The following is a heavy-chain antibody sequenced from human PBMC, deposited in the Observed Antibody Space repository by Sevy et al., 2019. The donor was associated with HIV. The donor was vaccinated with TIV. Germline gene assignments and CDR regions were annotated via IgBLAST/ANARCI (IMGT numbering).Heavy chain of an antibody. V-gene: IGHV4-59*01. CDR3: ARDSSSSKRGINWFDP. CDR2: IYYSGST. CDR1: GGSISSYY. J-gene: IGHJ5*02. D-gene: IGHD6-6*01. Sequence: SETLSLTCTVSGGSISSYYWSWIRQPPGKGLEWIGYIYYSGSTNYNPSLKSRVTISVDTSKNQFSLKLGTVTAADTAVYYCARDSSSSKRGINWFDPWGQGTLVTVSS.